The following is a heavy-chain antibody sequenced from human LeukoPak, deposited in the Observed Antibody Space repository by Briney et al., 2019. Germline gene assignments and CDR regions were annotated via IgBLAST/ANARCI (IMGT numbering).Heavy chain of an antibody. V-gene: IGHV4-4*07. CDR1: GGSLSSNY. D-gene: IGHD3-22*01. J-gene: IGHJ4*02. CDR2: IHASGTT. Sequence: PSETLSLTCSISGGSLSSNYWSWIRQPAGKGLEWIGRIHASGTTNYDPSLKRRLTMSVDTSKNQFSLKLKSVTAADTAVYYCARHYGSTYYYDSSGSYYFDYWGQGTLVTVSS. CDR3: ARHYGSTYYYDSSGSYYFDY.